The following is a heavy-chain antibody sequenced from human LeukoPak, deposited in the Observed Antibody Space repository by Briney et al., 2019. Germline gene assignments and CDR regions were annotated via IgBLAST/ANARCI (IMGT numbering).Heavy chain of an antibody. CDR1: GYTLTELS. D-gene: IGHD1-26*01. CDR2: FDPEDGET. CDR3: ARDNSRREGGTTFWWFDP. V-gene: IGHV1-24*01. Sequence: ASVKVSCKVSGYTLTELSMHWVRQAPGKGLEWMGGFDPEDGETIYAQKFQGRVTMTEDTSTDTAYMELSSLRSEDTAVYFCARDNSRREGGTTFWWFDPWGQGTLVTVSS. J-gene: IGHJ5*02.